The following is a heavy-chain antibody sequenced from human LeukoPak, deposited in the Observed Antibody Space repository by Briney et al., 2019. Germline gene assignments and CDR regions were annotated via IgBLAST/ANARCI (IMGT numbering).Heavy chain of an antibody. CDR3: ARGHWVAGHGMDV. J-gene: IGHJ6*02. Sequence: GSLRLSCAASGFTFSSYWMSWVRQPPGKGLEWIGEINHSGSTNYNPSLKSRVTISVDTSKNQFSLKLSSVTAADTAVYYCARGHWVAGHGMDVWGQGTTVAVSS. CDR1: GFTFSSYW. V-gene: IGHV4-34*01. CDR2: INHSGST. D-gene: IGHD2-15*01.